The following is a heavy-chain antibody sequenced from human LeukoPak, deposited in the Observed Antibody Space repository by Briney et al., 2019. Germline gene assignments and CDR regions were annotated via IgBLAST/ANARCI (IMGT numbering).Heavy chain of an antibody. D-gene: IGHD6-13*01. Sequence: AETLSLTCTVSGDSISSYYWSWIRQPPGRGLEWIGYIYYSGSTNYNPSLKSRVTISMGTSKDQFSLKLSSVTAADTAVYYCARVRYSSSGKYYFDYWGQGTLVTVSS. CDR1: GDSISSYY. V-gene: IGHV4-59*01. CDR3: ARVRYSSSGKYYFDY. J-gene: IGHJ4*02. CDR2: IYYSGST.